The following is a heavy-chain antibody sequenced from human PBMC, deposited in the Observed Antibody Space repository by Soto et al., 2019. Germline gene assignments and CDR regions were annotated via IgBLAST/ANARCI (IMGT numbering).Heavy chain of an antibody. CDR3: VRHGPRGYSGYDALDY. CDR2: IYYSGST. CDR1: GGSISSSSYY. Sequence: QLQLQESGPGLVKPSETLSLTCTVSGGSISSSSYYWGWIRQPPGKGLEWIGSIYYSGSTYYNPSLKSRVTISVDTSKNQFSLKLSSVTAADTAVYYCVRHGPRGYSGYDALDYWGQGTLVTVSS. V-gene: IGHV4-39*01. D-gene: IGHD5-12*01. J-gene: IGHJ4*02.